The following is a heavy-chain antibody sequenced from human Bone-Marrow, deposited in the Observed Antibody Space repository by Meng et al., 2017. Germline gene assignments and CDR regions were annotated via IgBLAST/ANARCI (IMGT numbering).Heavy chain of an antibody. V-gene: IGHV4-4*07. CDR2: IYTSGST. D-gene: IGHD1-1*01. Sequence: SETLSLTCTVSGGSISSYYWSWIRQPAGKGLEWIGRIYTSGSTNYNPSLKSRVTVSVDTSKNQFSLKLSSVTAADTAVYYCARVLRGTGTSLDAFDIWGQGTMVTVSS. J-gene: IGHJ3*02. CDR3: ARVLRGTGTSLDAFDI. CDR1: GGSISSYY.